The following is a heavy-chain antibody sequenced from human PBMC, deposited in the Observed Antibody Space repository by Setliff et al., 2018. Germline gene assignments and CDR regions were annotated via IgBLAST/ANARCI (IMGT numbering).Heavy chain of an antibody. J-gene: IGHJ5*02. CDR1: GYSISSGYN. V-gene: IGHV4-38-2*01. CDR3: ARRNGEKLDP. Sequence: SETLSLTCAVSGYSISSGYNWGWIRQPPGKGLEWIGSIYYRGSTSYNSSLKSRVSISVDTSKNQFSLKLSSVTAADTAVYYCARRNGEKLDPWGQGTLVTVSS. CDR2: IYYRGST.